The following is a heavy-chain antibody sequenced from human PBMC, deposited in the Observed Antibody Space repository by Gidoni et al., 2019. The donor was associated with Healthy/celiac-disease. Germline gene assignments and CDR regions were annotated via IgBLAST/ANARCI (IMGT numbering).Heavy chain of an antibody. CDR3: ARPTLYSSSWYGGGIYGMDV. CDR1: GYTFTSYY. V-gene: IGHV1-46*01. J-gene: IGHJ6*02. CDR2: INPSGGST. D-gene: IGHD6-13*01. Sequence: QVQLVQSGAEVKKPGASVKVSCKASGYTFTSYYMHWVRQAPGQGLEWMGIINPSGGSTSYAQKFQGRVTMTRDTSTSTVYMELSSLRSEDTAVYYCARPTLYSSSWYGGGIYGMDVWGQGTTVTVSS.